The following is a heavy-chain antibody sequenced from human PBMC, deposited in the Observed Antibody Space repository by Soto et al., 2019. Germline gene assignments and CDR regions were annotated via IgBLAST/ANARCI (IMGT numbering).Heavy chain of an antibody. CDR3: ARRPVTTRAFDI. Sequence: SETLSLTCDVYGGSFSGYYWSWIRQPPGKGLEWIGEINHSGSTNYNPSLKSRVTISVDTSKNQFSLKLSSVTAADTAVYYCARRPVTTRAFDIWGQGTMVTVSS. V-gene: IGHV4-34*01. CDR1: GGSFSGYY. CDR2: INHSGST. J-gene: IGHJ3*02. D-gene: IGHD4-17*01.